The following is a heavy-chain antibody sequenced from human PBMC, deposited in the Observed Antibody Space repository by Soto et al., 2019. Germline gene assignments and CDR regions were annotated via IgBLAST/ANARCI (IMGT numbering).Heavy chain of an antibody. V-gene: IGHV3-74*01. CDR2: INTDGSST. J-gene: IGHJ4*02. Sequence: GGSLRLSXAASGFTFSRFWMHWVRQVPGKGLVWVSRINTDGSSTYYADSVKGRFTISRDNAKNTLYLQMSSLRADDTAVYFCARQYCTNGVCYEYYFDYWGQGTQVTVSS. CDR1: GFTFSRFW. D-gene: IGHD2-8*01. CDR3: ARQYCTNGVCYEYYFDY.